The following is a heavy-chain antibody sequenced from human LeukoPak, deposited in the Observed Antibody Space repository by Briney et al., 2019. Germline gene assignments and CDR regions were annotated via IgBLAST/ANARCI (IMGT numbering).Heavy chain of an antibody. CDR3: TRLSYYGSGLLDY. J-gene: IGHJ4*02. CDR1: GYSFTNYW. Sequence: GESLRISCKASGYSFTNYWISWVRQMPGKGLEWMGRIDPSDSNTNYSPSLQGHDTISADKSINTAYLQWSSLKASDTAMYYCTRLSYYGSGLLDYWGQGTRVTVSS. CDR2: IDPSDSNT. V-gene: IGHV5-10-1*01. D-gene: IGHD3-10*01.